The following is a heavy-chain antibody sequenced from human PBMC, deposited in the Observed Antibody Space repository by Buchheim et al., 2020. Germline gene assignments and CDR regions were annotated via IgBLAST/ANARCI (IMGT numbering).Heavy chain of an antibody. V-gene: IGHV3-23*01. CDR2: ISGSGDRT. CDR1: GFTFSNYA. J-gene: IGHJ6*02. Sequence: EVQLLESGGGLVQPGGSLRLSCAASGFTFSNYAMTWVRQAPGKGLEWVSSISGSGDRTYFADSLKGRFTISKDNSKNTLYLQMNSLRAEDTAVYYRAKVPYFHGMDLWGQGTT. CDR3: AKVPYFHGMDL.